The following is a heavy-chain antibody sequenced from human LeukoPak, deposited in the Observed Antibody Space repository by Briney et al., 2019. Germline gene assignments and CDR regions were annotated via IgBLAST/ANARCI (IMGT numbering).Heavy chain of an antibody. V-gene: IGHV3-48*01. CDR2: ISSSSSTI. D-gene: IGHD5-18*01. Sequence: GGSLRLSCAASGFRFDEYAMHWVRQAPGKGLEWVSYISSSSSTIYYADSVKGRFTISRDNAKNSLYLQMNSLRAEDTAVYYCARDRTTAMAYFDFDYWGQGTLVTVSS. CDR3: ARDRTTAMAYFDFDY. CDR1: GFRFDEYA. J-gene: IGHJ4*02.